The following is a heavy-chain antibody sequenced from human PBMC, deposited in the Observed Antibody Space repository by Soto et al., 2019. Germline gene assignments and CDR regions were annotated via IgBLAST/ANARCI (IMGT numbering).Heavy chain of an antibody. CDR2: IIPILGIA. Sequence: QVQLVQSGAEVKKPGSSVKVSCKASGGTFSSYTISWVRQAPGQGLEWMGRIIPILGIANYAQKFQGRVTITADKSTSTAYMELSSLRSEDTAVYYCAREYYYDSSGYLYFDYWGQGTLVTVSS. V-gene: IGHV1-69*08. J-gene: IGHJ4*02. CDR1: GGTFSSYT. D-gene: IGHD3-22*01. CDR3: AREYYYDSSGYLYFDY.